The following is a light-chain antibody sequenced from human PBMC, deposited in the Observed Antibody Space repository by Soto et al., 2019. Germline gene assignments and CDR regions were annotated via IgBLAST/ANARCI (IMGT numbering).Light chain of an antibody. Sequence: EIAITQSPATLSVSPGEGATLSCRASQNIRSKLAWYQQKPGQAPRLLISGASTRATGIPVRFSGSGSGTEFALAISSLQSEDFAVYYCQQYENWPSITFGQGTRLEIK. J-gene: IGKJ5*01. CDR2: GAS. V-gene: IGKV3-15*01. CDR1: QNIRSK. CDR3: QQYENWPSIT.